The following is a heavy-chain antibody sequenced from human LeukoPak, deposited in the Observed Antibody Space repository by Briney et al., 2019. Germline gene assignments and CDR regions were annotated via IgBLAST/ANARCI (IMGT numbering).Heavy chain of an antibody. J-gene: IGHJ4*02. CDR1: GYSISSGYY. CDR2: IYHSGST. V-gene: IGHV4-38-2*02. CDR3: AREMGGGARVLQHIDY. Sequence: SETLSLTCTVSGYSISSGYYWGWIRQPPGKGLEWIGSIYHSGSTYYNPSLKSRVTISVDTSKNQFSLKLSSVTAADTAVYYCAREMGGGARVLQHIDYWGQGTLVTVSS. D-gene: IGHD3-16*01.